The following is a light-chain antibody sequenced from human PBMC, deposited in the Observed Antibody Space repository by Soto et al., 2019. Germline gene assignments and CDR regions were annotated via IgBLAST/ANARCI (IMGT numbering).Light chain of an antibody. Sequence: DIQMTQSPSTLSASIGDRVVITCRASQTIARWLAWYQQRPGLSPRLLIYDASTLESGVPSRSSGSGSETEFTLTISSLKPYDFATYHCQQYEVNPTFGQGT. J-gene: IGKJ1*01. CDR1: QTIARW. CDR2: DAS. CDR3: QQYEVNPT. V-gene: IGKV1-5*01.